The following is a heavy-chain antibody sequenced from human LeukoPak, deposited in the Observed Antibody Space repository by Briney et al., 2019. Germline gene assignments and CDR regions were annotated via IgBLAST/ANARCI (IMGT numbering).Heavy chain of an antibody. CDR2: IYYSGST. J-gene: IGHJ5*02. CDR1: GGSISSYY. V-gene: IGHV4-59*01. D-gene: IGHD6-13*01. CDR3: ARASSSWYWFDP. Sequence: SETLSLTCTVAGGSISSYYWSWIRQPPGKGLEWIGYIYYSGSTNYNPSLKSRVTISVDTSKNQFSLKLSSVTAADTAVYYCARASSSWYWFDPWGQGTLVTVSS.